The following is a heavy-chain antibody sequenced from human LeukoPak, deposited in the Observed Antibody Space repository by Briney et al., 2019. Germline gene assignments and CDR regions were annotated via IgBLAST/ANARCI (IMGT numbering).Heavy chain of an antibody. CDR2: IFYSGST. D-gene: IGHD3-10*01. J-gene: IGHJ4*02. V-gene: IGHV4-39*01. CDR1: GGSISSSSYY. Sequence: NPSETLSLTCTVSGGSISSSSYYWSWIRQPQGKGLEWIGSIFYSGSTYYNPSLKSRVTISVDTSNNQFSRKLTSVDAADTATYYCATQILLCLCYWGQGTLVTVSS. CDR3: ATQILLCLCY.